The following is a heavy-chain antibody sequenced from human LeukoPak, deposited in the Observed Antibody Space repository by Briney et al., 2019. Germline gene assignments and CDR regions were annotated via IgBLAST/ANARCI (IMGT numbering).Heavy chain of an antibody. J-gene: IGHJ4*02. CDR2: FYHSGST. D-gene: IGHD3-10*01. CDR3: AIPYYYGSGSWLY. CDR1: GGPISSSSYD. V-gene: IGHV4-39*01. Sequence: PSDTLSLTCTVSGGPISSSSYDWGWIRQPPGKGLEWIGSFYHSGSTLSNPSLKSRVTISVDTSKNQFFLKLNSVTAADTAVYYCAIPYYYGSGSWLYWGQGTLVTVSS.